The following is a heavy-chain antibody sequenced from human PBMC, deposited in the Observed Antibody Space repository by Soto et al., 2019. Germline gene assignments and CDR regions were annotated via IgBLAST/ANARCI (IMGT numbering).Heavy chain of an antibody. J-gene: IGHJ4*02. CDR3: ASMGALLESFDY. CDR1: GYTYTNYW. CDR2: IFTRDSDT. V-gene: IGHV5-51*01. D-gene: IGHD3-16*01. Sequence: GEALKLYCKCSGYTYTNYWIAWVRHMPGRGLEWMGLIFTRDSDTRYNSSFEGQVTISMDRCIATAYLQWTSLKASATATYFCASMGALLESFDYWGQGTPVTVSS.